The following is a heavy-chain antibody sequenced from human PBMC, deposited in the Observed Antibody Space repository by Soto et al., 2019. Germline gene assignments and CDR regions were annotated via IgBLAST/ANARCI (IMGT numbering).Heavy chain of an antibody. CDR1: GGSISSSSYY. CDR3: ASLSGYDTIDY. CDR2: IYYSGST. J-gene: IGHJ4*02. V-gene: IGHV4-39*01. Sequence: SETLSLTCTVSGGSISSSSYYWGWIRQPQGKGLEWIGSIYYSGSTYYNPSLKSRVTISVDTSKNQFSLKLSSVTAADTAVYYCASLSGYDTIDYWGQGTLVTVSS. D-gene: IGHD5-12*01.